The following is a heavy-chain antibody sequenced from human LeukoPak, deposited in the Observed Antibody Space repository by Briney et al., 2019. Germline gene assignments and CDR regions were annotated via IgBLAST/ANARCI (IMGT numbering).Heavy chain of an antibody. CDR3: ARDIYRALKY. CDR2: INLDGSEK. J-gene: IGHJ4*02. D-gene: IGHD1-14*01. CDR1: GFTLSSYL. Sequence: GGSLRLSCAASGFTLSSYLMNWVRQAPGKGLEWVAHINLDGSEKYYDDFAQGCINISSNNDQKPLLLQMNIWRADDTAVYYCARDIYRALKYGGQGALVTVSS. V-gene: IGHV3-7*03.